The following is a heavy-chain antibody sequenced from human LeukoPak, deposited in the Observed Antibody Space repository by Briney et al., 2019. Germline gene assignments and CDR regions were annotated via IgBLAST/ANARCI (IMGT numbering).Heavy chain of an antibody. CDR3: AREDPSYNAFDI. J-gene: IGHJ3*02. D-gene: IGHD2-2*02. V-gene: IGHV3-30-3*01. Sequence: PGGSLRLSCAASGFTFSSYWMSWVRQAPGKGLEWVAVISYDGSNKYYADSVKGRFTISRDNSKSTLYLQMNSLRAEDTAVYYCAREDPSYNAFDIWGQGTMVTVSS. CDR1: GFTFSSYW. CDR2: ISYDGSNK.